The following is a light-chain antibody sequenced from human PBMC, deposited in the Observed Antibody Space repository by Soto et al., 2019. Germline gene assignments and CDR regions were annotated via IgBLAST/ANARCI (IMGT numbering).Light chain of an antibody. V-gene: IGLV2-14*03. J-gene: IGLJ2*01. Sequence: QSALTQPASVSGCPGQSITISCTGTSSDVGGYNYVSWYQHHPGKAPKLMIYDVSNRPSGVSDRFSGSKSGNTASLTISGLQAEDEADYYCSSYTSSSTSVVFGGGTKLTVL. CDR2: DVS. CDR1: SSDVGGYNY. CDR3: SSYTSSSTSVV.